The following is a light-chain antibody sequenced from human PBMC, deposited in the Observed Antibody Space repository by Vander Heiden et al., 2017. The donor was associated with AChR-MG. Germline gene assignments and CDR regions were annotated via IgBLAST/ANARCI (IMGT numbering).Light chain of an antibody. CDR1: QDISNY. J-gene: IGKJ2*01. Sequence: DIQTTQSPSSLSASVGDRVTITCQASQDISNYLNWYQQKPGKAPKLLICDASNLETGVPSRFSGSGSGTDFTFTISSLQPEDIATYYCQQYDNLPYTFGQGTKLEIK. V-gene: IGKV1-33*01. CDR3: QQYDNLPYT. CDR2: DAS.